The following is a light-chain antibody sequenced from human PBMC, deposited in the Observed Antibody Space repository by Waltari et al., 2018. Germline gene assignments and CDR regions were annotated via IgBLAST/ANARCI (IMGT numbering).Light chain of an antibody. CDR2: KAS. J-gene: IGKJ3*01. Sequence: DIQMTQSPSTLSASVGDRVTITCRASQSINTWLAWYQQKPGKAPKVLIYKASNLESGVPSKFSGRGSWTEFTLTISSLQPDDFAIYYCQQYHSLPFTFGPGTKVDVK. CDR3: QQYHSLPFT. V-gene: IGKV1-5*03. CDR1: QSINTW.